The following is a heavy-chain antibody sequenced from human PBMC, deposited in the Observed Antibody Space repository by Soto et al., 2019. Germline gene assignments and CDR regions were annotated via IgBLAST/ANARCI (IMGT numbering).Heavy chain of an antibody. D-gene: IGHD2-15*01. CDR1: GGTFSSYA. CDR2: IIPIFGTA. CDR3: ARNLGYCSGGSCG. J-gene: IGHJ4*02. V-gene: IGHV1-69*13. Sequence: SVNVSCKASGGTFSSYAISWVRQAPGQGLEWMGGIIPIFGTANYAQKFQGRVTITADESTSTAYMELSSLRSEDTAVYYCARNLGYCSGGSCGWGQGTLVTVSS.